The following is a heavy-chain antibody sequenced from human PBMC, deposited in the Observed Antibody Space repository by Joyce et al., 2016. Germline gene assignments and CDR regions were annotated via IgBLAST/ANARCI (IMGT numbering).Heavy chain of an antibody. CDR3: ARVLFQGPLAYFFDY. V-gene: IGHV1-2*02. D-gene: IGHD3-9*01. CDR2: INTNSGGT. Sequence: QVQLVQSGAEVKKPGASVKVSCKASGYTFIGYYMHWVRQAPGQGLEWMGSINTNSGGTNYGQKFPGRVTMTRETSIATAYIELRRLRSDDTAVYYCARVLFQGPLAYFFDYWGQGTLVTVSS. J-gene: IGHJ4*02. CDR1: GYTFIGYY.